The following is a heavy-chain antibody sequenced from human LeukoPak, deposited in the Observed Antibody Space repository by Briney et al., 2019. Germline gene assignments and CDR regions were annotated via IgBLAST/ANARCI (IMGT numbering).Heavy chain of an antibody. CDR1: GFIFSSYW. J-gene: IGHJ3*02. V-gene: IGHV3-7*01. CDR2: IKDDGNEQ. Sequence: TGGSPRLSCVASGFIFSSYWMSWVRQAPGKGLEWVANIKDDGNEQYYVDSVRGRFTIFRDNAKNSLYLQMNSQRVEDTAMYYCARDPYFDAFDMWGQGTMVTVSS. D-gene: IGHD3-3*01. CDR3: ARDPYFDAFDM.